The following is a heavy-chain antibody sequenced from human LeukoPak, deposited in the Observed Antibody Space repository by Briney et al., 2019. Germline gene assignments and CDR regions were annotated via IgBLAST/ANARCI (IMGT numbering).Heavy chain of an antibody. CDR1: GFTFGDHI. V-gene: IGHV3-48*04. Sequence: GGSLRLSCAASGFTFGDHIMNWVRQLPGKRLEWVAYVSGSGSTVYYADSVKGRFTISRDNAKNSLYLQINSLRAEDTAVYYCARSSYSSSSSVWGQGTMVTVSS. D-gene: IGHD6-6*01. J-gene: IGHJ3*01. CDR2: VSGSGSTV. CDR3: ARSSYSSSSSV.